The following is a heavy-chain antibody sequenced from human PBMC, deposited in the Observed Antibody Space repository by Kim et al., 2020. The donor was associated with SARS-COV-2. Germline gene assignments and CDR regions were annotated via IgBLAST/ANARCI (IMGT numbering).Heavy chain of an antibody. CDR2: ISYDGSNE. D-gene: IGHD1-26*01. V-gene: IGHV3-30*18. J-gene: IGHJ4*02. Sequence: GGSLRLSCAASGLTFSGFGMHWVRQAPGKGLEWVAFISYDGSNEYYADSVRGRFTISRDNSKNTLYLQMNSLRPEDTAVYYCAKDFTQLLDSTVGWGQGKLVSVSS. CDR1: GLTFSGFG. CDR3: AKDFTQLLDSTVG.